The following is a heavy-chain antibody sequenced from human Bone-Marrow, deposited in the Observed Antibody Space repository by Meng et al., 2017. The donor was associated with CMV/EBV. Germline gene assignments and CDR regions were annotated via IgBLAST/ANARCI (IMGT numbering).Heavy chain of an antibody. CDR3: ARVLEAAHDY. V-gene: IGHV1-18*01. Sequence: QGVVVQSGAEVKKVRDSVKVSCKASGYAFTSYGIRWVRQAPGQGLEWMGWISAYNGNTNYAQKLQGRVTMTTDTSTSTAYMELRSLRSDDTAVYYCARVLEAAHDYWGQGTLVTVSS. CDR1: GYAFTSYG. CDR2: ISAYNGNT. J-gene: IGHJ4*02. D-gene: IGHD3-3*01.